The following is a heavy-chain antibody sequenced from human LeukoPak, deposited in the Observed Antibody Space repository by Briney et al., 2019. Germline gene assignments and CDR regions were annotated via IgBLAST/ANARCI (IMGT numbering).Heavy chain of an antibody. CDR3: ARHRFLEWLPIDY. V-gene: IGHV4-39*01. D-gene: IGHD3-3*01. CDR1: GGSISSSSYY. J-gene: IGHJ4*01. CDR2: IYYSGST. Sequence: MPSETLSLTCTVSGGSISSSSYYWGWIRQPPGKGLEWIGSIYYSGSTYYNPSLKSRVTISVDTSKNQFSLKLSSVTAADTAVYYCARHRFLEWLPIDYWGHGTLVTVSS.